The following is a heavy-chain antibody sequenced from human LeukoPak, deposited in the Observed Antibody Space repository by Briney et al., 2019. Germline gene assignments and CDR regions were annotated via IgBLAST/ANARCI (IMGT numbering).Heavy chain of an antibody. CDR2: IIHSGRT. Sequence: SETLSLTCAVYGGSFSGNYWSWIRQSPGKGLEWIGEIIHSGRTNYNPSLESRVTISVDTSKNQFSLKLSSVTAADTAVYYCARGLNYDILTANPFTAWFDPWGQGTLATVSS. CDR3: ARGLNYDILTANPFTAWFDP. V-gene: IGHV4-34*01. J-gene: IGHJ5*02. D-gene: IGHD3-9*01. CDR1: GGSFSGNY.